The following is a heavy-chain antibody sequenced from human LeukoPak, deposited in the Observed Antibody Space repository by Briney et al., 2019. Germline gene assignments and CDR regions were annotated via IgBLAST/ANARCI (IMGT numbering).Heavy chain of an antibody. CDR3: ARSTLGYYDSRYDDAFDI. J-gene: IGHJ3*02. CDR2: IYPGDSDT. V-gene: IGHV5-51*01. Sequence: PGESLKISCKGSGYNFTNYWIGWVRQMSGKGLEWMGVIYPGDSDTTYSPSFQGQVTISADKSISTAYLQWSSLKASDTAMYYCARSTLGYYDSRYDDAFDIWGQGTMATVSS. CDR1: GYNFTNYW. D-gene: IGHD3-22*01.